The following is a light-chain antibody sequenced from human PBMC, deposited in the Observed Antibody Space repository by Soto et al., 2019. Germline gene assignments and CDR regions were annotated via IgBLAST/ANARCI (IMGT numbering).Light chain of an antibody. Sequence: QSVLTQPASVSGSPGQSITISCTGTSSDVGGYNYVSWYQQHPGKAPKLMIYEVSNRPSGVSNRFSGSNSGNTASLTISGLQAEDEADYYCSSYAGSNNLVFGGGTKLTVL. J-gene: IGLJ2*01. CDR2: EVS. V-gene: IGLV2-14*01. CDR3: SSYAGSNNLV. CDR1: SSDVGGYNY.